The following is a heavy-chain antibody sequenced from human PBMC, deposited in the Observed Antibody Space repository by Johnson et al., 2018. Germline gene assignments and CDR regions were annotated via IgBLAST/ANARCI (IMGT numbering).Heavy chain of an antibody. V-gene: IGHV4-34*01. J-gene: IGHJ3*02. CDR3: GRYGVEGGAFDI. D-gene: IGHD3-16*01. Sequence: QVQLQQWGAGLLKXSETLSLTCAVYGGSFSGYYWSWIRQPPGKGLEWLGEINHSGSTNYNPSLKSRVTISVDTSKNQFSLKLSSVTAAETAVYYCGRYGVEGGAFDIWGQGTMVTVSS. CDR1: GGSFSGYY. CDR2: INHSGST.